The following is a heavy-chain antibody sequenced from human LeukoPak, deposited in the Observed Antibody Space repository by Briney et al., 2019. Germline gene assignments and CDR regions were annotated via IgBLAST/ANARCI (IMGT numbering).Heavy chain of an antibody. CDR1: GFTFDDYG. CDR3: ATGLDY. J-gene: IGHJ4*02. CDR2: ISTDSRSK. Sequence: PGGSLRLSCAASGFTFDDYGMSWVRQAPGKGLEWVSYISTDSRSKYYADSVKGRFTVSRDNAKNSLYLHMNSLRVEDTAVYFCATGLDYWGQGSLVTVSS. D-gene: IGHD3/OR15-3a*01. V-gene: IGHV3-48*01.